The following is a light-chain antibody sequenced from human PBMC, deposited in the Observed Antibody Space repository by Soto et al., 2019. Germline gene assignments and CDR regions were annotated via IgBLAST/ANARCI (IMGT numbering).Light chain of an antibody. Sequence: QSALTQPASVSGSPGQSITISCTGTSSDVGGYNYVSWYQQHPGEAPKLMIFEVNTRPSGVSNRFSGSKSGNTASLTISGLQTEDDADYYCSSYTTSGTTYVVFGGGTKLTVL. J-gene: IGLJ2*01. CDR1: SSDVGGYNY. CDR2: EVN. CDR3: SSYTTSGTTYVV. V-gene: IGLV2-14*01.